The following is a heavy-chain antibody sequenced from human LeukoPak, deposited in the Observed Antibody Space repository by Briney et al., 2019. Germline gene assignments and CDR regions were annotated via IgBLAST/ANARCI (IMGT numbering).Heavy chain of an antibody. J-gene: IGHJ6*03. CDR3: ARVGCSSTSCHYYYYYYMDV. D-gene: IGHD2-2*01. CDR2: ISSSSSYI. CDR1: GFAFSSYS. V-gene: IGHV3-21*01. Sequence: PGGSLRLSCAASGFAFSSYSMNWVRQAPGKGLEWVSSISSSSSYIYYADSVKGRFTISRDNAKNSLYLQMNSLRAEDTAVYYCARVGCSSTSCHYYYYYYMDVWGKGTTVTVSS.